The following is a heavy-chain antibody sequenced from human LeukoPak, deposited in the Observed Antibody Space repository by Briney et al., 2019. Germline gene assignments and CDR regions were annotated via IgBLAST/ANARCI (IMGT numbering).Heavy chain of an antibody. CDR3: ARETYYYDSSGYYSVGWFDP. CDR1: GFTFSSYS. V-gene: IGHV3-21*01. D-gene: IGHD3-22*01. CDR2: ISSSSSYI. Sequence: GGSLRLSCAASGFTFSSYSMNWVRQAPGKGLEWVSSISSSSSYIYYADSVKGRFTISRDNAKNSLYLQMNSLRAEDTAVYYCARETYYYDSSGYYSVGWFDPWGQGTLVTVSS. J-gene: IGHJ5*02.